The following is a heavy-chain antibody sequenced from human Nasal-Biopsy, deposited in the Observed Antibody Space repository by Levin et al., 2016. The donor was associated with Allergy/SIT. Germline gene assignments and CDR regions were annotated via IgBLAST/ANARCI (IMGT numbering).Heavy chain of an antibody. CDR2: INPGDTDI. CDR1: GYKFTSHR. V-gene: IGHV5-51*01. J-gene: IGHJ3*02. Sequence: KVSCKGTGYKFTSHRIGWVRQMPGKGLEWMGLINPGDTDIRYSPSFQGRISISVDTSINTAYLQWSSLKASDTAMYYCAKPRLEPSDFNGYYTQGHDGFDIWGQGTMVTVSS. CDR3: AKPRLEPSDFNGYYTQGHDGFDI. D-gene: IGHD3-3*01.